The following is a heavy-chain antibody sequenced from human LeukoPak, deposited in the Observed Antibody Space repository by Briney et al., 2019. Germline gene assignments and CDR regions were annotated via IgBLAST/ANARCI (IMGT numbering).Heavy chain of an antibody. V-gene: IGHV3-74*01. CDR2: INSDGGST. J-gene: IGHJ6*03. Sequence: PGGSLRLSCAASGFTFSHYWMHWVRQGPGKGLVWVSRINSDGGSTDYADSVKGRFTISRDNAENTLYLQMNSLRAEDTAVYYCARSGDLDYYYMDVWGKGATVTVSS. CDR3: ARSGDLDYYYMDV. CDR1: GFTFSHYW. D-gene: IGHD4-17*01.